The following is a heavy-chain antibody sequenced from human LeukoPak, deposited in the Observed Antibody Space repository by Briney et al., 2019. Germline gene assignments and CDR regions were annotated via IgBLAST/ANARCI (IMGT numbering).Heavy chain of an antibody. J-gene: IGHJ4*02. CDR3: ARVLVYCSSTSCYDNFDY. V-gene: IGHV4-59*08. Sequence: SETLSLTCTVSGGSISPYYWSWIRQPPGKGLEWIGYIYYSGSTNYNPSLKSRVTISLDTSKNQFSLKLSSVTAADTAVYYCARVLVYCSSTSCYDNFDYWGQGTLVTVSS. CDR1: GGSISPYY. D-gene: IGHD2-2*01. CDR2: IYYSGST.